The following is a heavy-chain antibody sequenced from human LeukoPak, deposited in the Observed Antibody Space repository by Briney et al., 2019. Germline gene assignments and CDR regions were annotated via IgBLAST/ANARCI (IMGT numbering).Heavy chain of an antibody. D-gene: IGHD1-1*01. CDR1: GYTFTGYY. Sequence: ASVKVSCKASGYTFTGYYMHWVRQAPGQGLEWMGWINPNSAGTNYAHNFQGRVTMTRDTPTNTASMDLSSLRSDDTAVYYCARGITTGAPYWGQGTLVTVSS. CDR2: INPNSAGT. CDR3: ARGITTGAPY. V-gene: IGHV1-2*02. J-gene: IGHJ4*02.